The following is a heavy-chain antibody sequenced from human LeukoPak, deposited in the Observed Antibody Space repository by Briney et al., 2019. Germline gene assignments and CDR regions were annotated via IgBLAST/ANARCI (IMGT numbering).Heavy chain of an antibody. J-gene: IGHJ3*02. CDR3: AKGHPYGDYPDAFDI. V-gene: IGHV3-23*01. CDR1: GFTFSSNW. D-gene: IGHD4-17*01. CDR2: ISGSGGST. Sequence: GGSLRLSCVASGFTFSSNWMSWVRQPPGKGLEWVSAISGSGGSTYYADSVKGRFTISRDNSKNTLYLQMNSLRAEDTAVYYCAKGHPYGDYPDAFDIWGQGTMVTVSS.